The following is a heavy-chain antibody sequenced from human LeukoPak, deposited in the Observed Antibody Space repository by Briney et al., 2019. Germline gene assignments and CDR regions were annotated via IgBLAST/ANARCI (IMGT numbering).Heavy chain of an antibody. Sequence: SETLSLTCTVSGGSISSSSYYWGWIRQPPGKGLEWIGSIYYSGSTYYNPSLKSRVTISVDTSKNQFSLKLSSVTAADTAVYYCARHGSGVYQLLYDYWGQGTLVTVSS. CDR1: GGSISSSSYY. CDR3: ARHGSGVYQLLYDY. D-gene: IGHD2-2*02. J-gene: IGHJ4*02. V-gene: IGHV4-39*01. CDR2: IYYSGST.